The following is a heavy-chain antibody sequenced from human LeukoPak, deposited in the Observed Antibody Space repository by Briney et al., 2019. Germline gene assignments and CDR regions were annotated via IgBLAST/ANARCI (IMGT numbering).Heavy chain of an antibody. J-gene: IGHJ4*02. CDR1: GGSFSGYY. CDR3: ARGLGVPAAPFDY. D-gene: IGHD2-2*01. Sequence: PSETLSLTCAVYGGSFSGYYWSWIRQPPGKGLEWIGEINHSGSTNYNPSLKSRVTISVDTSKNQFSLKLSSVTAADTAVYYCARGLGVPAAPFDYWGQGTLVTVSS. CDR2: INHSGST. V-gene: IGHV4-34*01.